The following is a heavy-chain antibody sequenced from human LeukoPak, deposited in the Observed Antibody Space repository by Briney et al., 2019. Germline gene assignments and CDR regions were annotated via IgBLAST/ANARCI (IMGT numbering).Heavy chain of an antibody. Sequence: GGSLRLSCAASGFTFSSYSMNWVRQAPGKGLEWVSSISSSSSYIYYADSVKGRFTISRDNAKNSLYPQMNSLRAEDTAVYYCARRYCSSTSDPGPMDGWGKGTTVTVSS. CDR1: GFTFSSYS. J-gene: IGHJ6*03. D-gene: IGHD2-2*01. CDR3: ARRYCSSTSDPGPMDG. CDR2: ISSSSSYI. V-gene: IGHV3-21*01.